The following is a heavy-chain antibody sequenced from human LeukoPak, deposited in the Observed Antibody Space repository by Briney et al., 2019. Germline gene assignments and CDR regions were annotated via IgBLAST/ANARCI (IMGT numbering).Heavy chain of an antibody. Sequence: ASVTVSCKASGYTFTGYYMYWVRQAPGQGREWMGWINPNSGDTNYAQKFQGRVTLTRDTSITKNYMELSRLRSDDTAVYYCARNLAGDYDNSGHYLFDYWGQGTLVTVSS. J-gene: IGHJ4*02. CDR3: ARNLAGDYDNSGHYLFDY. CDR2: INPNSGDT. CDR1: GYTFTGYY. V-gene: IGHV1-2*02. D-gene: IGHD3-22*01.